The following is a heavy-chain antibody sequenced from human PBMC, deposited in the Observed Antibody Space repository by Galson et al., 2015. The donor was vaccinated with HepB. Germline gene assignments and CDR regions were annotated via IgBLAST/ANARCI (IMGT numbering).Heavy chain of an antibody. CDR3: ARVVITIFGGVTLYYYGMDV. Sequence: SVKVSCKASGSTFSNSGISWVRQAPGQGLEWMGWISIHNDNTNYARKLQGRVTMTTDTSTSTAYMELRSLRSDDTAVYYCARVVITIFGGVTLYYYGMDVWGQGTAVTVSS. D-gene: IGHD3-3*01. CDR2: ISIHNDNT. CDR1: GSTFSNSG. V-gene: IGHV1-18*01. J-gene: IGHJ6*02.